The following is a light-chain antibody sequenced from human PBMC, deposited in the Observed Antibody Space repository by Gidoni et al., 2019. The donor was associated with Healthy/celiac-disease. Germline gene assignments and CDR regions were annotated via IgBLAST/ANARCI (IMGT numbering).Light chain of an antibody. CDR2: AAS. J-gene: IGKJ1*01. Sequence: AIRITQSPSSLSASTGDRVTIACRASQGISSYLAWYQQKPGNAPKLLIYAASTLQSAVPLRFSGSGSGTDLTLTISCLQSEDFATYYCQQYYSSWTFGQGTKVEIK. CDR3: QQYYSSWT. CDR1: QGISSY. V-gene: IGKV1-8*01.